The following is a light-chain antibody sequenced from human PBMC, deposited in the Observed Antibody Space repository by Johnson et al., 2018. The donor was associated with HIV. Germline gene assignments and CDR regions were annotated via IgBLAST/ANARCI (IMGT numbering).Light chain of an antibody. J-gene: IGLJ1*01. V-gene: IGLV1-51*01. CDR2: DNN. CDR1: SSNIGNNY. Sequence: QSVLTQPPSVSAAPGQKVTISCSGSSSNIGNNYVSWYQLVPGTAPKLLIYDNNKRPSGIPDRISGSKSGTSATLGITGLQTGDEADYYCGTWDSSLSAYVFGTGTKVTVL. CDR3: GTWDSSLSAYV.